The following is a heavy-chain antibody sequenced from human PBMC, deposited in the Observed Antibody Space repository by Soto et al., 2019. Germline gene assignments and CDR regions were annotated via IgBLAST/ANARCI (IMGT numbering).Heavy chain of an antibody. D-gene: IGHD6-6*01. CDR2: IIPIFGTA. CDR3: AREEYGENSSSSECVGYYGMDV. J-gene: IGHJ6*02. Sequence: SVKVSCKASGGTFSSYAISWVRQAPGQGLEWMGGIIPIFGTANYAQKFQGRVTITADESTSTAYMELSSLRSEDTAVYYCAREEYGENSSSSECVGYYGMDVWGQGTTDTCSS. V-gene: IGHV1-69*13. CDR1: GGTFSSYA.